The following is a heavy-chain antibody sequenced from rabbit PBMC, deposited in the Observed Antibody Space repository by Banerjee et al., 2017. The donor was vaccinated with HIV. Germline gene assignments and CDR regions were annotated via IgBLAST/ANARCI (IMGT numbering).Heavy chain of an antibody. J-gene: IGHJ4*01. CDR3: ARDLAGVIGWNFGL. Sequence: QSLEESGGDLVKPGASLTLTCTASGFDLSSGYDMCWVRQAPGKGLEWIACIYVGSGGRTYYASWAKGRFTISKTSSTTVTLQMTSLTVADTATYFCARDLAGVIGWNFGLWGPGTLVTVS. CDR1: GFDLSSGYD. V-gene: IGHV1S40*01. CDR2: IYVGSGGRT. D-gene: IGHD4-1*01.